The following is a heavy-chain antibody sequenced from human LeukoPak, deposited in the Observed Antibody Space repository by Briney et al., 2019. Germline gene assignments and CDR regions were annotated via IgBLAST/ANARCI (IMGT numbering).Heavy chain of an antibody. CDR3: ARGTDLLLQDNWFDP. D-gene: IGHD3-22*01. CDR1: GGSFSGYY. Sequence: PSETLSLTCAVYGGSFSGYYWSWIRQPPGKGLEWIGEINHSGSTNYNPSLKSRVTISVDTSKNQFSLKLSSVTAADTAVYYCARGTDLLLQDNWFDPWGQGTLVTVSS. V-gene: IGHV4-34*01. CDR2: INHSGST. J-gene: IGHJ5*02.